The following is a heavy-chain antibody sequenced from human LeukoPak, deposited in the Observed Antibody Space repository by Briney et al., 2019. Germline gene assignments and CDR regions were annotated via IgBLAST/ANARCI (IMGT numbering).Heavy chain of an antibody. CDR3: AKGGDLVATIAFY. J-gene: IGHJ4*02. CDR1: GFTFSSYG. D-gene: IGHD5-12*01. CDR2: IWYDGSNK. V-gene: IGHV3-33*03. Sequence: GRSLRLSCAASGFTFSSYGMHWVRQAPGKGLEWVAVIWYDGSNKYYADSVKGRFTISRDNSKNTLYLQMNSLRAEDTAIYYCAKGGDLVATIAFYWGQGTLVTVSS.